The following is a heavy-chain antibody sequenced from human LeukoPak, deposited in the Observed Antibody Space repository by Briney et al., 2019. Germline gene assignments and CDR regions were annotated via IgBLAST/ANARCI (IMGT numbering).Heavy chain of an antibody. CDR2: IIPIFGTA. CDR3: ARFLVRAPQYQLLSDYYYYYGMDV. D-gene: IGHD2-2*01. CDR1: GGTFSSYA. V-gene: IGHV1-69*13. J-gene: IGHJ6*02. Sequence: SVKVSCKASGGTFSSYAISWVRQAPGQGLEWMGGIIPIFGTANYAQKFQGRVTITADESTSTAYMELRSLRSDDTAVYYCARFLVRAPQYQLLSDYYYYYGMDVWGQGTTVTVSS.